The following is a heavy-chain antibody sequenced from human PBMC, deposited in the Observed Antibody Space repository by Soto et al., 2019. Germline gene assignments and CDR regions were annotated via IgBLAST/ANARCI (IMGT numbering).Heavy chain of an antibody. CDR2: ISYDGSNK. CDR3: ARDKLPRSGYDFGIFDY. J-gene: IGHJ4*02. D-gene: IGHD5-12*01. V-gene: IGHV3-30-3*01. Sequence: QVQLVESGGGVVQPGRSLRLSCAASGFTFSSYAMHWVRQAPGKGLEWVAVISYDGSNKYYADSVKGRFTISRDNSKNTLYLQMNSLRAEDTAVYYCARDKLPRSGYDFGIFDYWGQGTLVTVSS. CDR1: GFTFSSYA.